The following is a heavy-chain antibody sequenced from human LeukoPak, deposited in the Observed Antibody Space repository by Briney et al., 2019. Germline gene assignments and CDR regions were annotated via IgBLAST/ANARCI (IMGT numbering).Heavy chain of an antibody. Sequence: SVKVSCKASGGTFSSYAISWARPAPGQGLELMGRIISIFSTAKYAQKFQGRLTMTTDESTSTAYKELSSVRSEHTAMYYCARALWLGELLSLNWFDPGGEGTLDTVSS. CDR1: GGTFSSYA. CDR2: IISIFSTA. V-gene: IGHV1-69*05. J-gene: IGHJ5*02. CDR3: ARALWLGELLSLNWFDP. D-gene: IGHD3-10*01.